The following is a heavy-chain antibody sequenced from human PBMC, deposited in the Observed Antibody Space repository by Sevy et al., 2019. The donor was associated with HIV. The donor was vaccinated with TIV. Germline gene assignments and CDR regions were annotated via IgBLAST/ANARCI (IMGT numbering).Heavy chain of an antibody. Sequence: GRSLRLSCAASGFTFSSYSMNWVRQAPGKGLEWVSYISSSSSTIYYADSVKGRFTISRDNAKNSLYLQMNSLRDEDTAVYYCARLLLRPVSQQVAAWCPDYWGQGTLVTVSS. V-gene: IGHV3-48*02. D-gene: IGHD6-19*01. CDR2: ISSSSSTI. CDR1: GFTFSSYS. J-gene: IGHJ4*02. CDR3: ARLLLRPVSQQVAAWCPDY.